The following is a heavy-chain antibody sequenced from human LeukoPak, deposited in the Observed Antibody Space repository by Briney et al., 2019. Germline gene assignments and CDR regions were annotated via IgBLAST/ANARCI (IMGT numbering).Heavy chain of an antibody. CDR2: ISYDGSNK. D-gene: IGHD2-2*01. V-gene: IGHV3-30*18. CDR3: AKDIVVVPAADSYLDY. J-gene: IGHJ4*02. CDR1: GFTFSSYG. Sequence: TGGSLRLSCAASGFTFSSYGMHWVRQAPGKGLEWVAVISYDGSNKYYADSVKGRFTISRDNSKNTLYLQMNSLRAEDTAVYYCAKDIVVVPAADSYLDYWGQGTLVTVSS.